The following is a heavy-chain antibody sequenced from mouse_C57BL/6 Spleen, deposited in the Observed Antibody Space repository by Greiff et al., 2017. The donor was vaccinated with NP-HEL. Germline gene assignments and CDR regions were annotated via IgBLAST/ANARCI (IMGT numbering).Heavy chain of an antibody. D-gene: IGHD2-5*01. Sequence: EVKLVESGGGLVKPGGSLKLSCAASGFTFSSYAMSWVRQTPEKRLEWVATISDGGSYTYYPDNVKGRFTISRDNAKNNLYLQMSHLKSEDTAMYYCTRDPYYSNSWFAYWGKGTMVTVSA. CDR2: ISDGGSYT. J-gene: IGHJ3*01. CDR3: TRDPYYSNSWFAY. V-gene: IGHV5-4*03. CDR1: GFTFSSYA.